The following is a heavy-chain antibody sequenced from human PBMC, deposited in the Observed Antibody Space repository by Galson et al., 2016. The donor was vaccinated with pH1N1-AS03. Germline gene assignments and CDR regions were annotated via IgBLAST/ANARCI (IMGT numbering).Heavy chain of an antibody. J-gene: IGHJ4*02. CDR1: TFIARSNY. Sequence: SLRLSCAGSTFIARSNYMSWVRQAPGKGLEWVSYISSRGDSIYYADSVKGRFSISRDNAKESLYLQMNSLRDGDTGVYYCARIVTMSDFDSWGQGTLVTVSS. V-gene: IGHV3-48*02. D-gene: IGHD2-21*02. CDR2: ISSRGDSI. CDR3: ARIVTMSDFDS.